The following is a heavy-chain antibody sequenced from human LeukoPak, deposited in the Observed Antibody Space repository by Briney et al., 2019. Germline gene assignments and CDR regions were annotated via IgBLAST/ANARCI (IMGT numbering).Heavy chain of an antibody. V-gene: IGHV1-69*01. J-gene: IGHJ3*02. Sequence: SVTVSCKASGGTFSSYAISWVRQAPGQGLERMGGIIPIFGTANYAQKFQGRVTITADESTSTAYMELSSLRSEDTAVYYCARLYGGNGAFDIWGQGTMVTVSS. CDR3: ARLYGGNGAFDI. CDR2: IIPIFGTA. D-gene: IGHD4-23*01. CDR1: GGTFSSYA.